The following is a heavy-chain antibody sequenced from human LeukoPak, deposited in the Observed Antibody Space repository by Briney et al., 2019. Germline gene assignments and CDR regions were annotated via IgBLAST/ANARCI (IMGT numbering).Heavy chain of an antibody. Sequence: SETLFLTCTVSGGCISSSSYYWGWIRQPPGKGLEWIGSIYYSGSTYYNPSLKSRVTISVDTSKNQFSLKLSSVTAADTAVYYCARHYSSFDYWGQGTLVTVSS. D-gene: IGHD5-18*01. V-gene: IGHV4-39*01. CDR3: ARHYSSFDY. J-gene: IGHJ4*02. CDR1: GGCISSSSYY. CDR2: IYYSGST.